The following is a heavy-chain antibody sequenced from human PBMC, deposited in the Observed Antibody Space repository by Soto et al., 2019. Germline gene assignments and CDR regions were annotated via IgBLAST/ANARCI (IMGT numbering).Heavy chain of an antibody. J-gene: IGHJ5*02. Sequence: QVQLVESGGGVVQPGRSLRLSCAASGFTFSTHAMHWVRQAPGKGLECVAIVSFDGSNKYYADSVKGRFTISRDNSKNTLYLQMSGLTPEDTAVYYGARDQTGITTTGGGRIEPWGQGTLVTVSS. D-gene: IGHD1-20*01. CDR3: ARDQTGITTTGGGRIEP. CDR1: GFTFSTHA. V-gene: IGHV3-30-3*01. CDR2: VSFDGSNK.